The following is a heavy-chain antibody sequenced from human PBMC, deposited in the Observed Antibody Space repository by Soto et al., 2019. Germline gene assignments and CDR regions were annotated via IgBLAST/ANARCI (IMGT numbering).Heavy chain of an antibody. CDR3: AITPSTVSYWFDS. CDR1: GFSFSGYW. Sequence: PGGSLRLSCAASGFSFSGYWMSWVRQAPGKGPEWVANIKEDGTEQHYVDSVKGRFTISRNNSENSLFLQMNNLRAEDSAIYYCAITPSTVSYWFDSWGPGXQVTVSS. D-gene: IGHD4-4*01. CDR2: IKEDGTEQ. J-gene: IGHJ5*01. V-gene: IGHV3-7*03.